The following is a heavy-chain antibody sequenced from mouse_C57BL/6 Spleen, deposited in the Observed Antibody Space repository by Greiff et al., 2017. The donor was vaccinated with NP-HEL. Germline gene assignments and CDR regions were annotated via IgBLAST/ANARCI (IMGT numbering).Heavy chain of an antibody. V-gene: IGHV14-4*01. CDR3: TTGSSYTENYFDY. CDR2: IDPENGDT. J-gene: IGHJ2*01. CDR1: GFNIKDDY. D-gene: IGHD1-1*01. Sequence: VHVKQSGAELVRPGASVKLSCTASGFNIKDDYMHWVKQRPEQGLEWIGWIDPENGDTEYASKFQGKATITADTSSNTAYLQLSSLTSEDTAVYYCTTGSSYTENYFDYWGQGTTLTVSS.